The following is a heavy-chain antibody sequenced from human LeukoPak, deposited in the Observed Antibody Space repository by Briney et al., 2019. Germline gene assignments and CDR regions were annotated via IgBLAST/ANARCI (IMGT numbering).Heavy chain of an antibody. CDR1: GGSISSYY. J-gene: IGHJ6*02. Sequence: SETLSLTCTVSGGSISSYYWSWIRQPPGKGLEWIGYIYYSGSTNYNPSLKSRVTISVDTSKNQFSLKLSSVTAADTAVYYCARGVHRRPRRYGMDVWGQGTTVTVSS. CDR3: ARGVHRRPRRYGMDV. CDR2: IYYSGST. D-gene: IGHD6-25*01. V-gene: IGHV4-59*12.